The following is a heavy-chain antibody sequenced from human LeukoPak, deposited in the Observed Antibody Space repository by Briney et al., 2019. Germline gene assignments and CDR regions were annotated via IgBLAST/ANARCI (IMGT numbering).Heavy chain of an antibody. Sequence: ASVTVSCTASVYSFSNYGISWVRQAPGQGGEWMGWISGYSGNTNYAPNLQGRVTMTTDTSTSTAYMELRSLTSADTGTYYCARVGATYGDPLEYDYWGQGTLVTVSS. D-gene: IGHD1-26*01. J-gene: IGHJ4*02. V-gene: IGHV1-18*01. CDR3: ARVGATYGDPLEYDY. CDR1: VYSFSNYG. CDR2: ISGYSGNT.